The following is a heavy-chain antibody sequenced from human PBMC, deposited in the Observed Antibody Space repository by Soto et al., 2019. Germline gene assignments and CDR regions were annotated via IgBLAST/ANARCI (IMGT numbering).Heavy chain of an antibody. CDR3: ARAESSSSEGFDY. CDR2: VNYRGST. V-gene: IGHV4-59*01. J-gene: IGHJ4*02. D-gene: IGHD6-6*01. CDR1: GGSISPYY. Sequence: QVQLQESGPGLVKPSETLSLTCTVSGGSISPYYWSWVRQPPGKGLEWIGHVNYRGSTSYNPSLKSRLTISMDTSKNQFSLKLKSVSAADTAVYFCARAESSSSEGFDYWGRGTLVTVSS.